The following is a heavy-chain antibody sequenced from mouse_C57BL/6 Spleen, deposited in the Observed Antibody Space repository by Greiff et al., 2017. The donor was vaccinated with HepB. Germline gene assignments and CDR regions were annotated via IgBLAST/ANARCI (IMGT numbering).Heavy chain of an antibody. CDR3: ARGYDGYFFPYYYAMDY. CDR2: INPGSGGT. CDR1: GYAFTNYL. J-gene: IGHJ4*01. V-gene: IGHV1-54*01. Sequence: QVQLQQSGAELVRPGTSVKVSCKASGYAFTNYLIEWVKQRPGQGLEWIGVINPGSGGTNYNEKFKGKATLTADKSSSTAYMQLSSLTSEDSAVYFCARGYDGYFFPYYYAMDYWGQGTSVTVSS. D-gene: IGHD2-3*01.